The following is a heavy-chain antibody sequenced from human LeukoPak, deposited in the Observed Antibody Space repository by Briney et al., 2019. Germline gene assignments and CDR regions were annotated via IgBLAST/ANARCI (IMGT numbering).Heavy chain of an antibody. CDR1: GFTFSDQC. CDR2: ARNKAQSHTT. CDR3: AVSLGVGFRNFDY. D-gene: IGHD2-2*01. V-gene: IGHV3-72*01. J-gene: IGHJ4*02. Sequence: GGSLRLSCAASGFTFSDQCMDWVRQAPGKGLEWVARARNKAQSHTTEYAASVKGRFTISRDDSKSSLYLQMNSLKTEDTAVYYCAVSLGVGFRNFDYWGQGTLVTVSS.